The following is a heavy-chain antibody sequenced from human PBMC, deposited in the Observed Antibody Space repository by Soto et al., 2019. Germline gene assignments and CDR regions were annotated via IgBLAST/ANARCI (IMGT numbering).Heavy chain of an antibody. V-gene: IGHV3-48*03. D-gene: IGHD3-22*01. CDR2: IHINVDTT. Sequence: GGSLRLSCAASGFTFSSYEMMWVRQAPGKGLEWVSYIHINVDTTYYADSVKGRFTSSRDNAKNSMYLQMNSLRAGDTAVYYCATALSGYFYNYWGQGTLVTVS. J-gene: IGHJ4*02. CDR1: GFTFSSYE. CDR3: ATALSGYFYNY.